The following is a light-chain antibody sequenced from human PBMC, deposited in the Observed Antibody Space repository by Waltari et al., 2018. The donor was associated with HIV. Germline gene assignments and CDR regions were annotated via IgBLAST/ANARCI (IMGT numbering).Light chain of an antibody. V-gene: IGLV3-25*03. CDR1: DLSDHF. J-gene: IGLJ2*01. CDR3: LSADGRGVRKF. CDR2: RSR. Sequence: YALTQPSSVSVSPGQTARITSYGNDLSDHFGYMYQHKAGQAPVLVIFRSRERSSQVPARFSASKSGTTFTLTISGVQAEDEADYFCLSADGRGVRKFFGGGTRLTVL.